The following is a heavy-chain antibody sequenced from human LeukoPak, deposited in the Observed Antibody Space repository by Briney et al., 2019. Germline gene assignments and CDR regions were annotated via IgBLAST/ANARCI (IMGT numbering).Heavy chain of an antibody. V-gene: IGHV1-46*01. CDR2: INPGGGNT. CDR1: GYTFARYY. Sequence: ASVKVSCKASGYTFARYYIHWVRQAPGQRLEWMGIINPGGGNTNYAQKFQGRVTVTRDTPTTTVYLELSSLRSEDTAVYYCARDWNWGSSDAFDIWGQGTMVTVSS. D-gene: IGHD7-27*01. J-gene: IGHJ3*02. CDR3: ARDWNWGSSDAFDI.